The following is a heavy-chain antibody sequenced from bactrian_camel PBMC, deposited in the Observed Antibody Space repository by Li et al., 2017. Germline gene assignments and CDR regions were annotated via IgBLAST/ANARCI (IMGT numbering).Heavy chain of an antibody. CDR2: ISPSGYT. CDR1: GYTYSTYC. J-gene: IGHJ6*01. CDR3: YAARIVGVSRSACLGR. D-gene: IGHD2*01. V-gene: IGHV3S53*01. Sequence: HVQLVESGGGLVQPGGSPRLSCAASGYTYSTYCMGWYRQAPGNECEMISTISPSGYTYYADSVKGRFTISADKAKDTVYLQMDSLKPEDTAMYFCYAARIVGVSRSACLGRWGQGTQVTVS.